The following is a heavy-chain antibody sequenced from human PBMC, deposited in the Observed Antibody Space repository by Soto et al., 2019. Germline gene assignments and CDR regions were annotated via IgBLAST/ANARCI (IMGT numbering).Heavy chain of an antibody. CDR1: GFTFSSYA. V-gene: IGHV3-30-3*01. D-gene: IGHD2-2*01. CDR2: ISYDGSNK. Sequence: GGSLRLSCAASGFTFSSYAMRWVRQAPGKGLEWVAVISYDGSNKYYADSVKDRFTISRDNSKNTQYLQMNSLRAEDAAVYYCARENRCCSSSCYDYWGQGSLVTVSS. CDR3: ARENRCCSSSCYDY. J-gene: IGHJ4*02.